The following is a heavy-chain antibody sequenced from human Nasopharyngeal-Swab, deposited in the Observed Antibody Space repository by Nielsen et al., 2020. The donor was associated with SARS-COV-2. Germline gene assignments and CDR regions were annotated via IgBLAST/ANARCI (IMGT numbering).Heavy chain of an antibody. J-gene: IGHJ4*02. CDR3: ARGRVVPAAPFDY. V-gene: IGHV4-34*01. Sequence: ETLSLTCAVYGGSFSGYYWSWIRQPPGKGLEWIGEINHSGSTNYNPSLKSRVTISVDTSKNQFSLKLSSVTAADTAVYYCARGRVVPAAPFDYWGQGTLVTVSS. CDR1: GGSFSGYY. D-gene: IGHD2-2*01. CDR2: INHSGST.